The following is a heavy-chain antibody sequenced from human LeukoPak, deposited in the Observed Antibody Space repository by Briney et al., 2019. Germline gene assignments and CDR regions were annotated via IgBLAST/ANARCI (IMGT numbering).Heavy chain of an antibody. Sequence: ASVKVSCKASGYTFTGYYMHWVRQAPGQGLEWMGWINPNSGGTNYAQKFQGRVTMTRDTSISTAYMELSRLRSDDTAVYYCAGVPRSEYSYGDYWGQGTLVTVCS. D-gene: IGHD5-18*01. V-gene: IGHV1-2*02. CDR1: GYTFTGYY. J-gene: IGHJ4*02. CDR2: INPNSGGT. CDR3: AGVPRSEYSYGDY.